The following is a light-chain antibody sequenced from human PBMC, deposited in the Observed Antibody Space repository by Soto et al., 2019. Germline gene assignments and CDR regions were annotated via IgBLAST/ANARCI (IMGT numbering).Light chain of an antibody. V-gene: IGLV4-69*01. CDR2: LNSDGSH. CDR3: QTWGTGIVV. Sequence: QSVLTQSPSASASLGASVKLTCTLSSGHSSYAIAWHQQHPEQGPRYLMKLNSDGSHSKGDGIPDRFSGSRSGAERYLTISSLQSEDEADYYCQTWGTGIVVFGGGTKLTVL. J-gene: IGLJ2*01. CDR1: SGHSSYA.